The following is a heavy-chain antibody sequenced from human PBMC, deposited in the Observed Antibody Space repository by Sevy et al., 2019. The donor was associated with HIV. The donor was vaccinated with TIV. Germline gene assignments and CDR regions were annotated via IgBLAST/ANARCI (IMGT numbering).Heavy chain of an antibody. CDR2: IRSKANSYAT. J-gene: IGHJ6*02. CDR3: TRGRGGSSSSMDYYYYYGMDV. V-gene: IGHV3-73*01. Sequence: GGSLRLSCAASGFTFSGSAMHWVRQASGKGLEWVGRIRSKANSYATAYAASVKGRFTISRDDSKNTAYLQMNSLKTEDTAVNYCTRGRGGSSSSMDYYYYYGMDVWGQGTTVTVSS. D-gene: IGHD6-6*01. CDR1: GFTFSGSA.